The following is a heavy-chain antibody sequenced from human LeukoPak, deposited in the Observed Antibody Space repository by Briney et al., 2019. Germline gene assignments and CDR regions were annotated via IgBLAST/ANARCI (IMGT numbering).Heavy chain of an antibody. D-gene: IGHD4-17*01. CDR1: GGSISSGSYY. V-gene: IGHV4-61*02. CDR2: IYTSGST. J-gene: IGHJ6*02. CDR3: ARETCYGDSLYYYYGMDV. Sequence: SQTLSLTCTVSGGSISSGSYYWSWIRQPAGKGLEWIGRIYTSGSTNYNPSLKNRVTISVDTSKNQFSLKLSSVTAADTAVYYCARETCYGDSLYYYYGMDVWGQGTTVTVSS.